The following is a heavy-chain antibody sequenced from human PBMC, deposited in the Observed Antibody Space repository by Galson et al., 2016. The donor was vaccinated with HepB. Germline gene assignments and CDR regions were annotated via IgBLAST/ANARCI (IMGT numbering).Heavy chain of an antibody. Sequence: SLRLSCAASGFTISSYYMSWVRQAPGKGLEWVANIKQDGSDRNYVDSVKGRFIISRDNAKNSLYLEMNSLRAEDTAMYYCTREGAYSGNDFGGGFDFWGQGTLVTVSS. D-gene: IGHD5-12*01. V-gene: IGHV3-7*04. CDR3: TREGAYSGNDFGGGFDF. J-gene: IGHJ4*02. CDR2: IKQDGSDR. CDR1: GFTISSYY.